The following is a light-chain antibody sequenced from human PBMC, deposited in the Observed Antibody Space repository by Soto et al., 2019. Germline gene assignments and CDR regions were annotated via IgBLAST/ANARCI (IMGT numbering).Light chain of an antibody. Sequence: SSLTHLASGSGPPGQPTTISCTGRGSDIGAYNYVFWFQQYPGKAPKLIISEVSNRPSGVSNRCSGSKSGTAASLTISGLQTEDEADYFCFSFTTDWTHVFGTGTKVTVL. CDR3: FSFTTDWTHV. CDR2: EVS. V-gene: IGLV2-14*01. J-gene: IGLJ1*01. CDR1: GSDIGAYNY.